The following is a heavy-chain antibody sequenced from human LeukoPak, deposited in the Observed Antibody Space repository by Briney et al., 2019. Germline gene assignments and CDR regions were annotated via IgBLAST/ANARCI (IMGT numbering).Heavy chain of an antibody. CDR1: RYTFTGYY. CDR2: IIPIFGTA. D-gene: IGHD6-13*01. V-gene: IGHV1-69*05. CDR3: ARDSSSWEGGAFDI. Sequence: ASVKVSCKASRYTFTGYYMHWVRQAPGQGLEWMGRIIPIFGTANYAQKFQGRVTITTDESTSTAYMELSSLRSEDTAVYYCARDSSSWEGGAFDIWGQGTMVTVSS. J-gene: IGHJ3*02.